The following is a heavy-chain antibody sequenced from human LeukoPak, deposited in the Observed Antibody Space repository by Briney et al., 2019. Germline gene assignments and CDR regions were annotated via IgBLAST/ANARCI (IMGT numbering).Heavy chain of an antibody. V-gene: IGHV4-31*03. CDR1: GGSISSGGYY. D-gene: IGHD3-9*01. CDR3: ARADVLTGYYRTSYYGMDV. J-gene: IGHJ6*04. CDR2: IYYSGST. Sequence: PSETLSLTCTVSGGSISSGGYYWSWIRQHPGKGLEWIGYIYYSGSTYYNPSLKSRVTISVDTSKNRFSLKLSSVTAADTAVYYCARADVLTGYYRTSYYGMDVWGKGTTVTVSS.